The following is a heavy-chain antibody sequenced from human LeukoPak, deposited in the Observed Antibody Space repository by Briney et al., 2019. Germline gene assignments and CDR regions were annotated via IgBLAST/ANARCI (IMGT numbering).Heavy chain of an antibody. V-gene: IGHV3-21*01. CDR1: GFTFSSYG. CDR3: ARDLTGSAGGY. CDR2: ISSSSYI. Sequence: GGSLRLSCAASGFTFSSYGMNWVRQAPGKGLEWVSSISSSSYIYYADSVKGRFTISRDNAKNSLYLQMNSLRAEDTAVYHCARDLTGSAGGYWGQGTLVTVSS. J-gene: IGHJ4*02. D-gene: IGHD2-15*01.